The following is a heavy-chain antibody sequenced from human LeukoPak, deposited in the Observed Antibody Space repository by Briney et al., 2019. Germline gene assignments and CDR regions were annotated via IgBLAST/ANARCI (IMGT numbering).Heavy chain of an antibody. CDR3: ARVGPYDYVWGSYDY. J-gene: IGHJ4*02. Sequence: GGSLRLSCAASGFTFSDYYMSWIRQAPGKGLEWVSYISSSGSTIYYADSVKGQFTISRDNAKNSLYLQMNSLRAEDTAVYYCARVGPYDYVWGSYDYWGQGTLATVSS. CDR2: ISSSGSTI. CDR1: GFTFSDYY. V-gene: IGHV3-11*04. D-gene: IGHD3-16*01.